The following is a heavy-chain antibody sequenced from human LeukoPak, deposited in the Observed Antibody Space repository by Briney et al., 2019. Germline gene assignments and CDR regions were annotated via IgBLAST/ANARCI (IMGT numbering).Heavy chain of an antibody. J-gene: IGHJ3*02. CDR1: GYTFTCYY. D-gene: IGHD1-26*01. CDR2: INPNSGGT. CDR3: AAPQPGGLEVGASAAFDI. V-gene: IGHV1-2*02. Sequence: ASVKVSCKASGYTFTCYYMHWVRQAPGQGLEWMGWINPNSGGTNYAQKFQGRVTMTRDTSISTAYLQWSRLNASDTARYYCAAPQPGGLEVGASAAFDIWGQGTMVTVFS.